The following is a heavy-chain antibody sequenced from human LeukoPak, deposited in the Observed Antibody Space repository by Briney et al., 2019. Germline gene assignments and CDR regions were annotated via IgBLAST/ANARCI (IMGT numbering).Heavy chain of an antibody. J-gene: IGHJ4*02. CDR1: GYTFTSYD. Sequence: GASVKVSCKASGYTFTSYDINWVRQATGQGLEWMGWMNPNSGNTSYAQKFQGRVTMTRDTSTSTVYMELSSLRSEDTAVYYCARVFGGYFDYWGQGTLVTVSS. D-gene: IGHD3-10*01. CDR3: ARVFGGYFDY. V-gene: IGHV1-8*01. CDR2: MNPNSGNT.